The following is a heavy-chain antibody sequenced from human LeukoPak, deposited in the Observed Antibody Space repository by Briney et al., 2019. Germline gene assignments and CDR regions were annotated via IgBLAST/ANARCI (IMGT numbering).Heavy chain of an antibody. D-gene: IGHD3-22*01. J-gene: IGHJ1*01. CDR2: IIPIFGTA. V-gene: IGHV1-69*05. CDR3: ARAHDSSGYYYVGYFQH. CDR1: GGTFSSYA. Sequence: ASVKVSCKASGGTFSSYAISWVRQAPGQGLEWMGRIIPIFGTANYAQKFQGSVTITTDESTSTAYMELSSLRSEDTAVYYCARAHDSSGYYYVGYFQHWGQGTLVTVSS.